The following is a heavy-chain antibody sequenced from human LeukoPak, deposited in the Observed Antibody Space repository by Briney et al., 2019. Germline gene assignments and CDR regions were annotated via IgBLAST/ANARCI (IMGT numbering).Heavy chain of an antibody. CDR1: GGSMSSYY. CDR3: ARGGDYEIPRVLDY. CDR2: IYYSGST. V-gene: IGHV4-59*01. J-gene: IGHJ4*02. D-gene: IGHD4-17*01. Sequence: SETLSLTCTVSGGSMSSYYLSWIRQPPGRGLEWIGFIYYSGSTNYNPSLKSRVTMSVDTSKNQFSLKVTSVTAADTAVYYCARGGDYEIPRVLDYWGQGTLVTVSS.